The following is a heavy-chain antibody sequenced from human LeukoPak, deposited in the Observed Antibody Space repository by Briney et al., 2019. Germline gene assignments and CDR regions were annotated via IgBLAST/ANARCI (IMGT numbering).Heavy chain of an antibody. Sequence: GGSLRLSCVASESTFSNYSLTWVRQAPGKGLEWVSYISKTGGTNYYADSVKGRFTISRDNAKNSLFLQMKSLRVDDTAFYYCARVARQGGVEPGAIGDLWFDPRGQGTLVTISS. CDR1: ESTFSNYS. D-gene: IGHD2-2*02. CDR2: ISKTGGTN. J-gene: IGHJ5*02. CDR3: ARVARQGGVEPGAIGDLWFDP. V-gene: IGHV3-48*04.